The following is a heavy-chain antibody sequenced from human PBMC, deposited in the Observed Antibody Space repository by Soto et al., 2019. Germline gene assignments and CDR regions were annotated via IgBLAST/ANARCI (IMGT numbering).Heavy chain of an antibody. D-gene: IGHD3-10*01. CDR3: AKGISLGRGVIIDRYYYGMDV. J-gene: IGHJ6*02. CDR1: GFTFSSYA. CDR2: ISGSGGST. V-gene: IGHV3-23*01. Sequence: PGGSLRLSCAASGFTFSSYAMSWVRQAPGKGLEWVSAISGSGGSTYYADSVKGRFTISRDNSKNTLYMQMNSLRAEDTAVYYCAKGISLGRGVIIDRYYYGMDVWGQGXTVTVYS.